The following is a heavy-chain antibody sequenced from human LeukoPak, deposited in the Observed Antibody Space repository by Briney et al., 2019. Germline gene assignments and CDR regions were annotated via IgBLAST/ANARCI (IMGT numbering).Heavy chain of an antibody. D-gene: IGHD2-21*01. V-gene: IGHV3-21*01. CDR1: GFTFSYYS. J-gene: IGHJ3*02. CDR3: ARSDVVKTFDI. Sequence: GGSLRLSCAASGFTFSYYSMNWVRQAPGKGLEWVPSISSSSGYIYYADSVKGRFTISRGNAKNTLYLQMNSLRAEDTAVYYCARSDVVKTFDIWGQGTMVTVSS. CDR2: ISSSSGYI.